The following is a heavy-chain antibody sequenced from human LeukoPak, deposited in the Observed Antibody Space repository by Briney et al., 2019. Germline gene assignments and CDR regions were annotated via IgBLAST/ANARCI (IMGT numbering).Heavy chain of an antibody. Sequence: PGASVKVSCKASGYTFTSYAMNWVRQAPGQGLEWMGWINTNTGNPTYAQGFTGRFVFSLDTSVSTAYLQISSLKAEDTAVYYCARVGLGYYDSSGYQDYWGQGTLVTVSS. V-gene: IGHV7-4-1*02. CDR2: INTNTGNP. D-gene: IGHD3-22*01. CDR3: ARVGLGYYDSSGYQDY. CDR1: GYTFTSYA. J-gene: IGHJ4*02.